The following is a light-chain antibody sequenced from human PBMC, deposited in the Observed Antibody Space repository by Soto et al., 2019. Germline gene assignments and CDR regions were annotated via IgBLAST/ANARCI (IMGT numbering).Light chain of an antibody. Sequence: DIQMTQSPSSLSASVGDRVTITCRASQGISDFLNWYQQKPGKAPNLLIHAASSLQSGVPSRFSGSGSGTAFTLTISSLQPEDFATYYYQQSHSTPWTFGQGTKVEIK. V-gene: IGKV1-39*01. J-gene: IGKJ1*01. CDR3: QQSHSTPWT. CDR2: AAS. CDR1: QGISDF.